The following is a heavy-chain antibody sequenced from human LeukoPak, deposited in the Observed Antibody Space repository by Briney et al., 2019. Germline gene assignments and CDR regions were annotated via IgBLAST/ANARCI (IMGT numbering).Heavy chain of an antibody. Sequence: SETLSLTCAVYGGSFSGYYWSWIRQPPGKGLEWIGEINHSGSTNYNPSLKSRVTISVDTSKNQFSLKLSSVTAADTAVYYCARRIAAAGTRWFGPWGQGTLVTVSS. CDR2: INHSGST. D-gene: IGHD6-13*01. V-gene: IGHV4-34*01. CDR3: ARRIAAAGTRWFGP. J-gene: IGHJ5*02. CDR1: GGSFSGYY.